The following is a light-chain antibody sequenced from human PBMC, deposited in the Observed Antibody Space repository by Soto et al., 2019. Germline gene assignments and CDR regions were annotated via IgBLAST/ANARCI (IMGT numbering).Light chain of an antibody. Sequence: DIQMTQSPSPLSASVGDRVTITCRASQGISNYVAWYQQKPGKVPRLLIYAASTLQSGVPSRFSGSRSGIDFTLTISSLQPEDVATYYCQKYNSAPWTFGQGTKVEIK. CDR2: AAS. CDR3: QKYNSAPWT. CDR1: QGISNY. V-gene: IGKV1-27*01. J-gene: IGKJ1*01.